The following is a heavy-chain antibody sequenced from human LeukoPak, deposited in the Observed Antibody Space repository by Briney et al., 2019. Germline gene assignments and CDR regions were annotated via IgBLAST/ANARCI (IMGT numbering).Heavy chain of an antibody. D-gene: IGHD1-26*01. J-gene: IGHJ4*02. Sequence: PGGSLRLSCAASVFTVNSSYMTWVRHAPGKGLEWVSGNSGGGTTYYADSVKGRFAISRDFSKNTLYLQMNSLRAEDTAVYYCARWSGGNYPQFEYWGQGTLVTVSS. CDR2: NSGGGTT. CDR1: VFTVNSSY. V-gene: IGHV3-53*01. CDR3: ARWSGGNYPQFEY.